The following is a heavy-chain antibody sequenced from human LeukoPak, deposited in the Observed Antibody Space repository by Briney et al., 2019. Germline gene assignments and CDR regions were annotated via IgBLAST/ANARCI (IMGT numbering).Heavy chain of an antibody. J-gene: IGHJ3*02. D-gene: IGHD3-16*02. Sequence: SETLSLTCTVSGGSISSYYWSWIRQPPGKGLEWIGYIYYSGSTNYNPSLKSRVTISVDTSKNQFSLKLSSVTTADTAVYYCARQDYVWGSYRYDAFDIWGQGTMVTVSS. CDR3: ARQDYVWGSYRYDAFDI. CDR2: IYYSGST. CDR1: GGSISSYY. V-gene: IGHV4-59*08.